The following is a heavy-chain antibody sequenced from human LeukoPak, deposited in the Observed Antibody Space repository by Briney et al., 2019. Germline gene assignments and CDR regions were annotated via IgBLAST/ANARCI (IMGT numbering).Heavy chain of an antibody. J-gene: IGHJ4*02. CDR3: VREIGSPAS. Sequence: WGSLTLSCSASAFTISSYCMHWVRQAPGDGLVWVSHIDGPGREANYADSVKGRFTTSTDNAKNTMYLQMNSLRAEDTAVYYCVREIGSPASWGQRTLVSVCS. CDR1: AFTISSYC. CDR2: IDGPGREA. D-gene: IGHD2-15*01. V-gene: IGHV3-74*01.